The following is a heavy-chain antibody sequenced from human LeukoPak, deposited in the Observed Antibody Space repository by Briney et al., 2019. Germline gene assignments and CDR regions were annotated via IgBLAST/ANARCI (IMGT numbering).Heavy chain of an antibody. CDR2: ISWNSGSI. CDR1: GFTFDDYA. CDR3: AKDIATGNRLYYFDY. V-gene: IGHV3-9*01. J-gene: IGHJ4*02. Sequence: GGSLRLSCAAPGFTFDDYAMHWVRHAPGKGLEWVSGISWNSGSIGYADSVKGRFTISRDNAKNSLYLQMNSLRAEDTALYYCAKDIATGNRLYYFDYWGQGTLVTVSS. D-gene: IGHD1-14*01.